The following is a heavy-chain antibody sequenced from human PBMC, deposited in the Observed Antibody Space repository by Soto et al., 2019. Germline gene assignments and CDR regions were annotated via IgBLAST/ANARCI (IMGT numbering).Heavy chain of an antibody. D-gene: IGHD3-22*01. Sequence: VGSLRLSCAASGFTFSSYAMSWVRQAPGKGLEWVSAISGSGGSTYYADSVKGRFTISRDNSKNTLYLQMNSLRAEDTAVYYCARTMIVDDAFDIWGQGTMVTVSS. J-gene: IGHJ3*02. V-gene: IGHV3-23*01. CDR2: ISGSGGST. CDR1: GFTFSSYA. CDR3: ARTMIVDDAFDI.